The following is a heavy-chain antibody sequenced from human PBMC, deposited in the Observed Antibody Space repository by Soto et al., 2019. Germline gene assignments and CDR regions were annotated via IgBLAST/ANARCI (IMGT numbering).Heavy chain of an antibody. V-gene: IGHV3-23*01. J-gene: IGHJ4*02. CDR1: GFTFSSYA. D-gene: IGHD3-10*01. Sequence: GGSLRLSCAASGFTFSSYAMSWVRQAPGKGLEWVSAISGSGGSTYYADSVKGRSTISRDNSKNTLYLQMNSLRAEDTAVYYCAKLPSGFGELLKQFDYWGQGTLVTVSS. CDR3: AKLPSGFGELLKQFDY. CDR2: ISGSGGST.